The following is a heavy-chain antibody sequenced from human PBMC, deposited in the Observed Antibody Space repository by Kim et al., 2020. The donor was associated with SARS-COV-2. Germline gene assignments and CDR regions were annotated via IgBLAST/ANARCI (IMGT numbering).Heavy chain of an antibody. V-gene: IGHV3-74*01. J-gene: IGHJ4*02. D-gene: IGHD2-2*01. Sequence: TNKANSGKGRITNSRDNAKNTLYLQMNRLRGEDTAVYHCARDSRGVQTSNWGQGTLVTVSS. CDR3: ARDSRGVQTSN. CDR2: T.